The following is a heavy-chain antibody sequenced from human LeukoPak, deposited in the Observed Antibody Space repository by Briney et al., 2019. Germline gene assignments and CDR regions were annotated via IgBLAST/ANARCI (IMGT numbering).Heavy chain of an antibody. D-gene: IGHD3-16*01. V-gene: IGHV3-21*04. CDR3: ARGVGGYRMDV. Sequence: GGSLRLSCAAAGFTFSSYSMNWVRQAPGKGLEWVSSISSSSSYIYYADSVKGRFTISRDNAKNSLYLQMNSLRAEDTAVYYCARGVGGYRMDVWGKGTTVTISS. CDR1: GFTFSSYS. J-gene: IGHJ6*03. CDR2: ISSSSSYI.